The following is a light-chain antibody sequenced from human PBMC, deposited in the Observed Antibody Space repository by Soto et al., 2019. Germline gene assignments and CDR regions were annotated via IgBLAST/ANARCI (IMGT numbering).Light chain of an antibody. CDR2: GAS. CDR3: QQYDCLAQGT. Sequence: DIQMTQSPSSLSASVGDRVTITCQASQDIKNYLNWYQQKPGKAPKLLIYGASNLETGVPSRFSGGGSGTDFTFPITSLPPEDFATYYCQQYDCLAQGTFGGGTKVEIE. V-gene: IGKV1-33*01. CDR1: QDIKNY. J-gene: IGKJ4*01.